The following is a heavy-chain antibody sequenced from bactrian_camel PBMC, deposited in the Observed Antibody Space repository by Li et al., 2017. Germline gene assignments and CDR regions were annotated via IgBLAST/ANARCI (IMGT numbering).Heavy chain of an antibody. CDR2: IYSDSLST. V-gene: IGHV3S1*01. D-gene: IGHD6*01. Sequence: HVQLVESGGGSAQIGGSLTLACVAPRGFDDADAEWGWFRQAPGAQCEGVATIYSDSLSTYYLDSVKGRFTISKDSAKNTLYLQMNRLQPEDTAKYYCAGGRGSRGEHCYSLNYWGQGTQVTVS. J-gene: IGHJ4*01. CDR3: AGGRGSRGEHCYSLNY. CDR1: RGFDDADA.